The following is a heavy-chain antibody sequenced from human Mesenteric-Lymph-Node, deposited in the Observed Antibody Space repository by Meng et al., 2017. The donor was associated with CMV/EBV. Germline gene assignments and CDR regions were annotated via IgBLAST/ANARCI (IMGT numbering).Heavy chain of an antibody. CDR1: YSFNKYA. J-gene: IGHJ4*02. CDR2: INTNTGSP. CDR3: AREYCSGTTCYDYFDY. V-gene: IGHV7-4-1*02. D-gene: IGHD2-2*01. Sequence: YSFNKYAMHWVRQAPGQGPEWMGWINTNTGSPTYAQGFTGRFVFSLDTSFSTAYLQISSLKAEDTAVYYCAREYCSGTTCYDYFDYWGQGTLVTVSS.